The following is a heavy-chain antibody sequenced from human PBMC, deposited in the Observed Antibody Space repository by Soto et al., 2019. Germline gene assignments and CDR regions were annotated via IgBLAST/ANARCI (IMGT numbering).Heavy chain of an antibody. CDR1: GFTFSNAW. V-gene: IGHV3-15*01. Sequence: GSLRLSCAASGFTFSNAWMSWVRQAPGKGLEWVGRIKSKTDGGTTDYAAPVKGRFTISRDDSKNTLYLQMNSLKTEDTAVYYCTTDLDIVVVPASPRTYDYWGQGTLVAVSS. D-gene: IGHD2-2*01. CDR2: IKSKTDGGTT. J-gene: IGHJ4*02. CDR3: TTDLDIVVVPASPRTYDY.